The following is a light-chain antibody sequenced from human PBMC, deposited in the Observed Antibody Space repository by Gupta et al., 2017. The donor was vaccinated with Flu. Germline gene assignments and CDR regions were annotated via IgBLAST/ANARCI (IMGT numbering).Light chain of an antibody. CDR3: QQYGTSPT. Sequence: EIVLTQSPGTLSLSPGERATLSCRASQSVASYLVWYQQKPGQAPRLLIYGASSRATGIPDRFSGSGSGTDFNLTISRLEPEDFAVYYCQQYGTSPTFGQGTKLEIK. J-gene: IGKJ2*01. CDR2: GAS. V-gene: IGKV3-20*01. CDR1: QSVASY.